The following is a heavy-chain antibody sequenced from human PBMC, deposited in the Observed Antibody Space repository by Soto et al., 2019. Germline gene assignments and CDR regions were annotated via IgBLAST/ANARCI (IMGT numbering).Heavy chain of an antibody. CDR2: ISRSGSTI. J-gene: IGHJ4*02. CDR3: ARDDYDFWSGYYGS. CDR1: GFTFSDYY. D-gene: IGHD3-3*01. Sequence: GGSLRLSCAASGFTFSDYYMSWIRQAPGKGLEWVSYISRSGSTIYYADSVKGRFTISRDNAKNSLYLQMNSLRAEDTAVYYCARDDYDFWSGYYGSWGQGTLVTVPQ. V-gene: IGHV3-11*01.